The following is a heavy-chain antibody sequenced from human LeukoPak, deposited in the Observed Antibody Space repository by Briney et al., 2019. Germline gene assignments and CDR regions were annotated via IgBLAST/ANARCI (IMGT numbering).Heavy chain of an antibody. V-gene: IGHV4-39*01. D-gene: IGHD1-26*01. CDR1: GGSISSSSYY. CDR2: IYYSGST. J-gene: IGHJ4*02. Sequence: SETLSLTCTVSGGSISSSSYYWGWIRQPPGKGLEWIGSIYYSGSTYYNPSLKSRVTISVDTSKNQFSLKLSSVTAADTAVYYCATVRGGGELLPYYFDYWGQGTLVTVSS. CDR3: ATVRGGGELLPYYFDY.